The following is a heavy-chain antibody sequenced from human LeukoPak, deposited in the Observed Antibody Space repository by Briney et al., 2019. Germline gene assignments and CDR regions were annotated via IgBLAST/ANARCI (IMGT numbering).Heavy chain of an antibody. CDR2: VSYSGST. CDR3: ARENDRYGRIDY. V-gene: IGHV4-39*07. Sequence: SETLSLTCSVSGASIDRSSFYWAWIRQPPGKGLEWIGYVSYSGSTDYNPSLKSRVTISIDTSKNQFSLRLSSVTAADTAVYYCARENDRYGRIDYWGQGTLVTVSS. D-gene: IGHD5-18*01. J-gene: IGHJ4*02. CDR1: GASIDRSSFY.